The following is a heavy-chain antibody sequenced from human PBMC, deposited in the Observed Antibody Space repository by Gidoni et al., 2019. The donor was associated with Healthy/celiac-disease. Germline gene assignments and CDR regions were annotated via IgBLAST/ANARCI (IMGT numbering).Heavy chain of an antibody. CDR1: GGSFSGYY. V-gene: IGHV4-34*01. J-gene: IGHJ4*02. D-gene: IGHD3-22*01. CDR3: ARGSPMPRPSMGSSGQLRGYYFDY. CDR2: INHSGST. Sequence: QVQLQQWGAGLLQPSGTLSLTCAVHGGSFSGYYCSWIRQPPGKGLEWIGEINHSGSTNYNPSLKSRVTISVDTSKNQFSLKLSSVTAADTAVYYCARGSPMPRPSMGSSGQLRGYYFDYWGQGTLVTVSS.